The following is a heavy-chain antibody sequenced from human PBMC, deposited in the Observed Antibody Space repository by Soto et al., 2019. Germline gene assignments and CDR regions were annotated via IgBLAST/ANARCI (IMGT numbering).Heavy chain of an antibody. CDR2: ITHSGST. CDR1: GGSFSGYY. V-gene: IGHV4-34*01. CDR3: ARDKITGLFDY. J-gene: IGHJ4*02. Sequence: QVQLQQWGAGLLKPSETLSLTCAVYGGSFSGYYWTWIRQPPGTGLEWIGEITHSGSTNYNPSLKSRVTIAVDTSKIQFSLKLTSVTAADTAVYYCARDKITGLFDYWGQGTLVTVSS. D-gene: IGHD2-8*02.